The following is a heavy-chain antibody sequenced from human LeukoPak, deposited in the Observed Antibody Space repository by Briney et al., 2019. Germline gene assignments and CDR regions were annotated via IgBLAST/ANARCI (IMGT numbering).Heavy chain of an antibody. Sequence: SETLSLTCTVSGGSISSYYWSWIRQPPGKGLEWIGYIYYSGSTNYNPSLKSRVTISVDTSKNQFSLKLSSVTAADTAVYYCARWATGGDYLDYWGQGTLVTVSS. CDR3: ARWATGGDYLDY. CDR2: IYYSGST. CDR1: GGSISSYY. J-gene: IGHJ4*02. V-gene: IGHV4-59*08. D-gene: IGHD2-8*02.